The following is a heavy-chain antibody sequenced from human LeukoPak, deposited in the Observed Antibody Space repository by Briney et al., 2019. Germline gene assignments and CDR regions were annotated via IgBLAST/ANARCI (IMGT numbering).Heavy chain of an antibody. CDR3: ARGSYDILTGSPGRAFDI. V-gene: IGHV4-30-2*01. CDR2: IYHSGST. J-gene: IGHJ3*02. CDR1: GGSISSGGYS. D-gene: IGHD3-9*01. Sequence: SETLSLTCAVSGGSISSGGYSWSWIRQPPGKGLEWIGYIYHSGSTYYNPSLKSRVTISVDRSKNQFSLKLSSVTAADTAVYYCARGSYDILTGSPGRAFDIWGQGTMVTVSS.